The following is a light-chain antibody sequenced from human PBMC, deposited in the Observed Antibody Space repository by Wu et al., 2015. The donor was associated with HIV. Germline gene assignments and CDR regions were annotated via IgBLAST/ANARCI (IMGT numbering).Light chain of an antibody. CDR2: IAT. V-gene: IGKV3-20*01. Sequence: EVVLTQSPGTLSLSPGERVTLSCRASQSLTKYQLAWYQQKPGQAPRLLILIATSRATGVPDRFSGSGSGTDFTLTITRLEPEDFAVYYCQQYESSPLTFGGGTKVEI. J-gene: IGKJ4*01. CDR3: QQYESSPLT. CDR1: QSLTKYQ.